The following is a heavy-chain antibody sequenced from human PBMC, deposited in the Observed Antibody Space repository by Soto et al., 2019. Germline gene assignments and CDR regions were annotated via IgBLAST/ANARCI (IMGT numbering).Heavy chain of an antibody. J-gene: IGHJ4*02. Sequence: QVHLVQSGAEVKKPGASVKVSCKASGYIFINYYIHWVRQAPGQGLEWIGIINPNGGSTNYAQKFRGRATMARATSPSPVSLALSSPGADATLVYHFAEYLAAADYWAQGTRVTVSP. D-gene: IGHD6-13*01. CDR3: AEYLAAADY. V-gene: IGHV1-46*01. CDR2: INPNGGST. CDR1: GYIFINYY.